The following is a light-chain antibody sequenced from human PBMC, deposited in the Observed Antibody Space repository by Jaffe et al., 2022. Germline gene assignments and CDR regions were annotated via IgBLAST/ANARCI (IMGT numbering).Light chain of an antibody. CDR2: GAS. CDR3: QQSSNTPQVS. V-gene: IGKV1-39*01. CDR1: QHISTY. Sequence: DIQMTQSPSSLSASVGDRVTITCRASQHISTYLNWYQQKPGKAPKLLIYGASRLQSGVSSRFSGSGSGTDFTLTISSLQAEDLATYYCQQSSNTPQVSFGPGTKVHIK. J-gene: IGKJ3*01.